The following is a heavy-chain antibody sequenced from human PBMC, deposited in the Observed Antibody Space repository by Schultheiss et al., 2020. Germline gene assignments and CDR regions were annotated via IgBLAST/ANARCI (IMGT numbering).Heavy chain of an antibody. CDR2: ISWNSGSI. Sequence: SLKISCAASGFTFADYAMHWVRQAPGKGLEWVSGISWNSGSIGYADSVKGRFTISRDNAKNSLYLQMNSLRAEDTAVYYCARDRSNYYFDYWGQGTLVTVSS. J-gene: IGHJ4*02. D-gene: IGHD2-8*01. V-gene: IGHV3-9*01. CDR1: GFTFADYA. CDR3: ARDRSNYYFDY.